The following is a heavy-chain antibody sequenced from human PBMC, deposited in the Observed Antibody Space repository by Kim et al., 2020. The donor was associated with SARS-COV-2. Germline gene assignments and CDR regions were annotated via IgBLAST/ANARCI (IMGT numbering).Heavy chain of an antibody. CDR3: ARVGGPYYDVLTGYYNVMGY. J-gene: IGHJ4*02. D-gene: IGHD3-9*01. V-gene: IGHV1-18*01. CDR2: ISAYNGNT. CDR1: GYTFTSYG. Sequence: ASVKVSCKASGYTFTSYGISWVRQAPGQGLEWMGWISAYNGNTNYAQKLQGRVTMTTDTSTSTAYMELRSLRSDDTAVYYCARVGGPYYDVLTGYYNVMGYWGQGTRVTVSS.